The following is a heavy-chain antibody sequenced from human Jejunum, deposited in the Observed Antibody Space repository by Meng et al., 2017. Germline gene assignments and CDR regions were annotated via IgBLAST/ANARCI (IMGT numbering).Heavy chain of an antibody. D-gene: IGHD6-13*01. CDR2: LYAGGST. Sequence: EGQRVESGGGVVQPGGSLRRACAASGFTVSSTYMSWVRQAPGKGLEWVSVLYAGGSTYYADSVKGRFTISRDNSKNTLFLQMNTLRAEDTAVYYCARGQQVDRGDYWGQGTLVTVSS. CDR3: ARGQQVDRGDY. CDR1: GFTVSSTY. V-gene: IGHV3-53*01. J-gene: IGHJ4*02.